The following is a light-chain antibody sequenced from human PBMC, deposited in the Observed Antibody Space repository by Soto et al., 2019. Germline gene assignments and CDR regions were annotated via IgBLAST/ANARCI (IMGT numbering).Light chain of an antibody. Sequence: QSVLTQPPSVSAAPGQKVTISCSGSSSNIGHNYVFWYQQFPGTAPKLLISDNDKRPSGIPDRFPGSRSGKSATLGITGLQTEDEADYYCATWDTGLSAGVFGTGTKVTFL. CDR2: DND. CDR3: ATWDTGLSAGV. CDR1: SSNIGHNY. V-gene: IGLV1-51*01. J-gene: IGLJ1*01.